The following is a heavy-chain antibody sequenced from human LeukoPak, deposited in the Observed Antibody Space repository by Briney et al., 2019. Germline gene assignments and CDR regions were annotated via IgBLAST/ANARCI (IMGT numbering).Heavy chain of an antibody. Sequence: SSETLSLTCAVYGGSFSGYYWSWIRQPPGKGLEWIGEINHSGSTNYNPSLKSRVTVSVDTSKNQFSLKLSSVTAADTAVYYCAREVVATVGDFFDYWGQGTLVTVSS. CDR2: INHSGST. CDR1: GGSFSGYY. D-gene: IGHD5-12*01. V-gene: IGHV4-34*01. CDR3: AREVVATVGDFFDY. J-gene: IGHJ4*02.